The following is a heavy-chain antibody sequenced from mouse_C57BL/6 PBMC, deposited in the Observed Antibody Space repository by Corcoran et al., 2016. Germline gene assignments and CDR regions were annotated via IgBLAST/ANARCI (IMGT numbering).Heavy chain of an antibody. CDR3: ARRSDGYYFDY. CDR2: INTYSGVP. Sequence: QIQLVQSGPELKKPGETVKISCKASGYTFTTYGMSWVKQAPGKGLKWMGWINTYSGVPTYADDFKGRFAFSLETSASTAYLQINNLKNEETATYCCARRSDGYYFDYWGQGTTVTVSA. V-gene: IGHV9-3*01. CDR1: GYTFTTYG. D-gene: IGHD2-3*01. J-gene: IGHJ2*01.